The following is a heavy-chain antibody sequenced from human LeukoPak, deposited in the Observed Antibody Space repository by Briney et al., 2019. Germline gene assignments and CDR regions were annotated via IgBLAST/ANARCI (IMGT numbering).Heavy chain of an antibody. CDR3: ARGGADYTFDY. D-gene: IGHD4-11*01. J-gene: IGHJ4*02. V-gene: IGHV3-53*01. CDR2: IYSGGST. Sequence: PGGSLRLSCAASGFTVSSNFMSWVRQAPGKGLEWVSVIYSGGSTYYADSVKGRFTISRDISKNTLYLQMNSLRAEDTAVYYCARGGADYTFDYWGQGTLVTVSS. CDR1: GFTVSSNF.